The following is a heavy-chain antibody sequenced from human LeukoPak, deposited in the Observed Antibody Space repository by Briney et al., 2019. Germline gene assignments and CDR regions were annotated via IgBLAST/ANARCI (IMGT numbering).Heavy chain of an antibody. CDR2: INPNSGGT. V-gene: IGHV1-2*02. CDR1: GYTFTGYY. Sequence: ASVKVSCKASGYTFTGYYMHWVRQAPGQGLEWMGWINPNSGGTNYAQKFQGRATMTRDTSISTAYMELSRLRSDDTAVYYCVTYYDFWSGYPPPFDYWGQGTLVTVSS. CDR3: VTYYDFWSGYPPPFDY. D-gene: IGHD3-3*01. J-gene: IGHJ4*02.